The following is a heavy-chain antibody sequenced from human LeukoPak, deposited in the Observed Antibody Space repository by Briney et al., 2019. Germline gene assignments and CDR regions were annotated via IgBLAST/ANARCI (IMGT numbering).Heavy chain of an antibody. CDR3: AKCILTGYYKGYMDV. CDR2: IKQDGSEK. J-gene: IGHJ6*03. Sequence: GGSLRLSCAASGFTVSSNYMSWVRQAPGKGLEWVANIKQDGSEKYYVDSVKGRFTISRDNAKNSLYLQMNSLRVEDTAVYYCAKCILTGYYKGYMDVWGKGTTVTISS. V-gene: IGHV3-7*01. CDR1: GFTVSSNY. D-gene: IGHD3-9*01.